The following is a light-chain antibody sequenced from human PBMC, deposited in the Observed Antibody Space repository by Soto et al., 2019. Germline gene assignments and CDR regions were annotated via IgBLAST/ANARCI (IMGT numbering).Light chain of an antibody. Sequence: EIVLTQSPATLSLSPGERATLSCRASQSISDFLAWYQQKPGQAPRLLIYDASKRATDIPDRFIGSGSGTDFTLTISSLGPEDFAVYYCHQRSNWPPFTFGGGTKVEI. CDR1: QSISDF. CDR2: DAS. V-gene: IGKV3-11*01. CDR3: HQRSNWPPFT. J-gene: IGKJ4*01.